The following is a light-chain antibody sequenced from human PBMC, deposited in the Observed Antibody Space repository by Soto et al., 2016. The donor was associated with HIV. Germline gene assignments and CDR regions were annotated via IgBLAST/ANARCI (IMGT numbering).Light chain of an antibody. CDR2: GQS. Sequence: ELTQDPAVSVALGQTVKITCQGDSLRSYYATWYQQKPGQAPVFVIYGQSNRPSGIPDRFSGSSSGNTASLTITGAQAEDEADYYCNSRDSSGNPVVFGGGTKLTVL. V-gene: IGLV3-19*01. J-gene: IGLJ2*01. CDR3: NSRDSSGNPVV. CDR1: SLRSYY.